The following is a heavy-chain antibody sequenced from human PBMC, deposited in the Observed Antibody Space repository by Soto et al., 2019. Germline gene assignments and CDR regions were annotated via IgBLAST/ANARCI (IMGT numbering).Heavy chain of an antibody. Sequence: GGSLRLSCAASGFTFSTYWMHWVRQAPGKGLVWVSRINTDGTRTDHADSVKGRFTISRDNAKNTLYLQMNSLRAEDTAVYYCAREMAGTGSYWGQGALVTVSS. J-gene: IGHJ4*02. CDR3: AREMAGTGSY. CDR1: GFTFSTYW. V-gene: IGHV3-74*01. CDR2: INTDGTRT. D-gene: IGHD6-19*01.